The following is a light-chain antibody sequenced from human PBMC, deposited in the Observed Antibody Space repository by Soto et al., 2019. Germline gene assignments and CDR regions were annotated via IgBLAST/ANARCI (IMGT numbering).Light chain of an antibody. Sequence: QLVLTQSPSASASLGASVKLTCTLSRGHSTYAIAWHQQQPEEGPRYLMKLNSDGSHTKGDGIPDRFSGSSSGAERYLTISSLQSEDEADYYCQTWGTGIVVFGGGTKLTVL. CDR1: RGHSTYA. CDR3: QTWGTGIVV. V-gene: IGLV4-69*01. J-gene: IGLJ2*01. CDR2: LNSDGSH.